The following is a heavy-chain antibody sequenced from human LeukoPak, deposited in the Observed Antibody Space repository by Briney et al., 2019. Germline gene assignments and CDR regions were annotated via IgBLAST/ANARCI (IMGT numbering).Heavy chain of an antibody. D-gene: IGHD5-12*01. V-gene: IGHV3-23*01. CDR3: AKDPDYSGYDYYYYYYMDV. J-gene: IGHJ6*03. CDR1: GFTFSGYA. CDR2: ISGSGGST. Sequence: GGSLRLSCAASGFTFSGYAMSWVRQAPGKGLEWVSAISGSGGSTYYADSVKGRFTISRDNSKNTLYLQMNSLRAEDTAVYYCAKDPDYSGYDYYYYYYMDVWGKGTTVTVSS.